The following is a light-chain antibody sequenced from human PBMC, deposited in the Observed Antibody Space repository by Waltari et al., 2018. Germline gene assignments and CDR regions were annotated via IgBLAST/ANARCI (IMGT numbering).Light chain of an antibody. Sequence: QSALTQPASVSGSPGQSITISCTGTSSDVGGYNYVSWYQQHPGKAPKLMIYDVSNRPAGGSNRFSGSKSGNTASLTSSGLQAEDEADYYCSSYTSSSTVFGGGTKLTVL. CDR3: SSYTSSSTV. CDR1: SSDVGGYNY. CDR2: DVS. J-gene: IGLJ3*02. V-gene: IGLV2-14*01.